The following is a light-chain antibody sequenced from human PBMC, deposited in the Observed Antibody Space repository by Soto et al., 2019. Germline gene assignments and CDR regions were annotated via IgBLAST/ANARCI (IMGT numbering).Light chain of an antibody. CDR2: GAS. CDR1: QSVSSN. V-gene: IGKV3-15*01. CDR3: QQYNNWPPLT. Sequence: EIVMTQSPATLSVSPGERTTLSCRASQSVSSNLAWYQQKPGQAPRLLIYGASNRATGIPARFSGSGSGTEFPLTIRSLQSEDFAVYYCQQYNNWPPLTFGEGTKVEIK. J-gene: IGKJ1*01.